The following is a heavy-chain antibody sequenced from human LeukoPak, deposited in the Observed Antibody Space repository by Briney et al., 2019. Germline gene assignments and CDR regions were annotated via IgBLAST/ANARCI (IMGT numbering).Heavy chain of an antibody. Sequence: ASVKVSCKASGYTFTVYYMHWVRHAPGQGLEWMGWINPNSGGTNYAQKFQGRVTMTRDTSISTAYMELSRLRSDDTAVYYCATTVTTEADAFDIWGQGTMVTVSS. CDR1: GYTFTVYY. D-gene: IGHD4-17*01. CDR2: INPNSGGT. V-gene: IGHV1-2*02. J-gene: IGHJ3*02. CDR3: ATTVTTEADAFDI.